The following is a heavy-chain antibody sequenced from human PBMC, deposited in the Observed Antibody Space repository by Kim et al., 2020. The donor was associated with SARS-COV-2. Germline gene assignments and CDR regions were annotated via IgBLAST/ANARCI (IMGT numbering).Heavy chain of an antibody. CDR2: ISYDGSNK. Sequence: GGSLRLSCAASGFTFSSYAMHWVRQAPGKGLEWVAVISYDGSNKYYADSVKGRFTISRDNSKNTLYLQMNSLRAEDTAVYYCARELDIVVVPARDYYGMDVWGQGTTVTVSS. CDR3: ARELDIVVVPARDYYGMDV. D-gene: IGHD2-2*03. V-gene: IGHV3-30*04. CDR1: GFTFSSYA. J-gene: IGHJ6*02.